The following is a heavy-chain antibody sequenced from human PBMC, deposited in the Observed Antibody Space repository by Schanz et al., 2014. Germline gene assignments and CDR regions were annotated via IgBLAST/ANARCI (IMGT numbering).Heavy chain of an antibody. CDR2: IYSGIGA. CDR3: ARVHHYDPSGWGYFDY. V-gene: IGHV3-66*01. CDR1: GFTVSSNH. D-gene: IGHD3-22*01. J-gene: IGHJ4*02. Sequence: EGQLAESGGGLVQPGGSLRLSCAVSGFTVSSNHMSWVCQAPGKGLEWVSVIYSGIGAYYADSVKDRFTVSRDNSKNTVYLQMNRLRAEDTAVYYCARVHHYDPSGWGYFDYWGRGTLVTVSS.